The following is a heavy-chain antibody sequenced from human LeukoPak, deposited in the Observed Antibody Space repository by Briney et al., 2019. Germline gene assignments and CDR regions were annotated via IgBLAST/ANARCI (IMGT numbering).Heavy chain of an antibody. CDR1: GGSISSPSYY. Sequence: SETLSLTCTVSGGSISSPSYYWGWIRQPPGKGREWIGSIYYSGSTYYNPSLKTRVTISVDTSKNQFSLKLSSVTAADTAVYYCARHEQWLGSLDPWGQGTLVTVSS. CDR3: ARHEQWLGSLDP. J-gene: IGHJ5*02. V-gene: IGHV4-39*01. D-gene: IGHD6-19*01. CDR2: IYYSGST.